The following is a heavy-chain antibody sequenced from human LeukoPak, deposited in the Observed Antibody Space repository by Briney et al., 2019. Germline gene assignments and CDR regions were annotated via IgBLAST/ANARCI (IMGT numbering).Heavy chain of an antibody. J-gene: IGHJ4*02. CDR2: ISWDGGST. Sequence: GGSLRLSCAASGFTFDDYTMHWVRQAPGKGLELVSLISWDGGSTYYADSVKGRFTISRDNSKNSLYLQMNSLRTEDTALYYCAKGYSSSSGVDYWGQGTLVTVSS. CDR1: GFTFDDYT. CDR3: AKGYSSSSGVDY. D-gene: IGHD6-6*01. V-gene: IGHV3-43*01.